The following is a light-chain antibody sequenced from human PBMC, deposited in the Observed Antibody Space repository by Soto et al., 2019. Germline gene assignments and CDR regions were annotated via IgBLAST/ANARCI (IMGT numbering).Light chain of an antibody. Sequence: QSVLTQPASVSGSPGQSITISCTGTSRDVGAYNYVSWYQQHPGKAPKLMIYEVSNRPSGVSNRFSGSKSGNTASLTISGLQAEDEADYYCSSYTSSSTSVFGAGTKVTVL. V-gene: IGLV2-14*01. CDR2: EVS. J-gene: IGLJ1*01. CDR3: SSYTSSSTSV. CDR1: SRDVGAYNY.